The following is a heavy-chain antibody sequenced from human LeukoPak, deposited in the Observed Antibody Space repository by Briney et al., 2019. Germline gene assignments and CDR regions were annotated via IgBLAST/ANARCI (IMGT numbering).Heavy chain of an antibody. Sequence: GGSLRLSCAASGFTFSSCAMSWVRQAPGKGLEWVSTTIDGGNSLYYADSVEGRFTISRDNSKNTLYLQMNSLRAGDTAVYYCAKDPIFSGSYGVFDSWGQGTLVTVSS. CDR3: AKDPIFSGSYGVFDS. CDR2: TIDGGNSL. CDR1: GFTFSSCA. J-gene: IGHJ4*02. D-gene: IGHD1-26*01. V-gene: IGHV3-23*01.